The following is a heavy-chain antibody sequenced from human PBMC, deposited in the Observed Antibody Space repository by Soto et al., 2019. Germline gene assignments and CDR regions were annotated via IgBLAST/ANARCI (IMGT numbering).Heavy chain of an antibody. D-gene: IGHD3-10*01. J-gene: IGHJ5*02. CDR1: GFTFSSYA. CDR2: ISGSGGST. Sequence: GGSLRLSCAASGFTFSSYAMSWVRQAPGKGLEWVSAISGSGGSTYYADSVKGRFTISRDNSKNTLYLQMNSLRAEDTAVYYCAKDMTPHLWFGDNWFDPWGQGTLVTVSS. V-gene: IGHV3-23*01. CDR3: AKDMTPHLWFGDNWFDP.